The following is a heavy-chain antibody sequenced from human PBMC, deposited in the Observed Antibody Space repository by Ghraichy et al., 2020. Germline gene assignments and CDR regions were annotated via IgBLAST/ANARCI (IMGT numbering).Heavy chain of an antibody. J-gene: IGHJ6*03. Sequence: GGSLRLSCAASGFTFSPYNMNWVRQAPGKGLEWVSSISSKSTYIYYADSVKGRFTISRDNAKNSLFLQMNSVRAEDTAVYYCARDMYSGSYNDYYYYMDVWGKGTTVTVSS. CDR2: ISSKSTYI. CDR3: ARDMYSGSYNDYYYYMDV. CDR1: GFTFSPYN. D-gene: IGHD1-26*01. V-gene: IGHV3-21*01.